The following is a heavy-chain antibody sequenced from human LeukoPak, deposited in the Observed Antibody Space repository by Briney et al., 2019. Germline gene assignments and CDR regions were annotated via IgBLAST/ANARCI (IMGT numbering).Heavy chain of an antibody. CDR3: ARRYCVMAF. V-gene: IGHV6-1*01. J-gene: IGHJ6*02. Sequence: SQTLSLTCAISGDTVSSDSAAWIWIRQSPSRGLEWLGRAYYRSEWLFDYAFSVKSRITIIPDTSMNQFSLQLNSVTPEDTAIYFCARRYCVMAFWGQGTTVTVSS. CDR2: AYYRSEWLF. CDR1: GDTVSSDSAA.